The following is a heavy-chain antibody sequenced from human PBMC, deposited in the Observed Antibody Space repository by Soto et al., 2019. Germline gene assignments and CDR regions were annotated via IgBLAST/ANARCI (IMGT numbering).Heavy chain of an antibody. V-gene: IGHV1-69*01. CDR3: ARFSPPRGYYAY. CDR1: GGTFTTFG. Sequence: QVQLVQSGAEVKKPGSSVKVSCTASGGTFTTFGISWVRQAPGQGLEWMGGIIPMFGTSHYAQKFQGRVTITADESTRTVYMELSSLRSDDTAVYYCARFSPPRGYYAYWGQGTLVTVSS. D-gene: IGHD3-22*01. CDR2: IIPMFGTS. J-gene: IGHJ4*02.